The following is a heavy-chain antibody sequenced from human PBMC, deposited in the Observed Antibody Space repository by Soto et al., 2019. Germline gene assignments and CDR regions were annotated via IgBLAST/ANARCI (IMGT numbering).Heavy chain of an antibody. V-gene: IGHV3-30*18. J-gene: IGHJ4*02. CDR3: AKGRGVVVTAGYFDY. Sequence: PGGSLRLSCAASGFTFSSYGMHWVRQAPGKGLEWVAVISYDGSNKYYADSVKGRFTISRDNSKNTLYLQMNSLRAEDTAVYYCAKGRGVVVTAGYFDYWGQGTLVTVSS. D-gene: IGHD2-21*02. CDR1: GFTFSSYG. CDR2: ISYDGSNK.